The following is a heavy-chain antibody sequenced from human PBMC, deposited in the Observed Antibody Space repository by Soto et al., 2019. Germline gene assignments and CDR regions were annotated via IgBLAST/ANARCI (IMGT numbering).Heavy chain of an antibody. Sequence: QVQLQESGPGLVKPSQTLSLTCTVSGGSISSGGYYWSWIRQHPGKGLEWIGYIYYSGSTYYNPSLKSRVTISVYTSKNQFSLKLSSVTAADTAVYYCARVSQRAYYYYGMDVWGQGTTVTVSS. CDR1: GGSISSGGYY. CDR2: IYYSGST. V-gene: IGHV4-31*03. J-gene: IGHJ6*02. CDR3: ARVSQRAYYYYGMDV.